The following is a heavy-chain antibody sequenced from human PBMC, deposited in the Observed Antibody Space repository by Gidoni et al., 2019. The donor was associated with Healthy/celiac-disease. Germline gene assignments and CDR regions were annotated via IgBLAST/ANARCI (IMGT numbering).Heavy chain of an antibody. V-gene: IGHV3-30-3*01. CDR3: ARGTKGLYGDNEEWSSHDY. CDR1: GFTFRSYA. J-gene: IGHJ4*02. CDR2: ISYDGSNK. D-gene: IGHD4-17*01. Sequence: QVQLVESGGGVVQPGRSLRLSCAASGFTFRSYAIHWVRQAPGKGLEWVAVISYDGSNKYYADSVKGRFTISRDNSKNTLYLQMNSLRVEDTAVYYCARGTKGLYGDNEEWSSHDYWGQGTLVIVSS.